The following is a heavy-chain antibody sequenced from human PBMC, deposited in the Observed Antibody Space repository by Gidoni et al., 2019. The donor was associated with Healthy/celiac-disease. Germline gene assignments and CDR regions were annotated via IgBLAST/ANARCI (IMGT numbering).Heavy chain of an antibody. Sequence: EVQLVESGGGLVQPGGSLRLSCAASGFTFSRYWLHWVRQAPGKGLVWVSRMNSDGSSTSYADSVKGRFTISRDNAKNTLYLQMNSLRAEDTAVYYCARDRQYDFWSGPDYWGQGTLVTVSS. J-gene: IGHJ4*02. CDR1: GFTFSRYW. D-gene: IGHD3-3*01. CDR2: MNSDGSST. V-gene: IGHV3-74*01. CDR3: ARDRQYDFWSGPDY.